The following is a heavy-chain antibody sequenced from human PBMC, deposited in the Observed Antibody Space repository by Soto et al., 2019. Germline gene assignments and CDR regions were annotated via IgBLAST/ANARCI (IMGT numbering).Heavy chain of an antibody. CDR3: ARAKGYSSSVPPDC. Sequence: EVQLVESGGGLVKPGGSLRLSCAASGFTFIDYCMNWVRQAPGKGLEWVSSITGSSSYIYYADSVKGRFTISRDNAKNSLYLQMNSLRAEDTAVYYCARAKGYSSSVPPDCWGQGTLVTVSS. V-gene: IGHV3-21*01. J-gene: IGHJ4*02. D-gene: IGHD6-13*01. CDR2: ITGSSSYI. CDR1: GFTFIDYC.